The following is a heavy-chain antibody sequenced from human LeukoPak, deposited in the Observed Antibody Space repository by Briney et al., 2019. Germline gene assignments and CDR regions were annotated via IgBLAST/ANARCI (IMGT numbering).Heavy chain of an antibody. Sequence: GGSLRLSCAASGFTFRNYAMSWVRQAPGKGLEWVSAIVGNGVSTYYADSVQGRFTISRDNSKNTLYLQMNSLRAEDTAVYYCARDSPPGSYYFDYWGQGTLVTVSS. J-gene: IGHJ4*02. CDR1: GFTFRNYA. D-gene: IGHD1-26*01. CDR3: ARDSPPGSYYFDY. CDR2: IVGNGVST. V-gene: IGHV3-23*01.